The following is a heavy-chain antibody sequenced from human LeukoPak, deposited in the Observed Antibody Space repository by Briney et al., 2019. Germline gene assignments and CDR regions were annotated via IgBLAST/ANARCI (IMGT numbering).Heavy chain of an antibody. Sequence: GGSLRLSCAASGFTFSSYSMNWVRQAPGKGLEWVSYISSSGSTIYYADSVKGRFTISRDNAKNSLYLQMNSLRDEDTAVYYCARVKSRCTNGVCYAALDYWGQGTLVTVSS. D-gene: IGHD2-8*01. CDR3: ARVKSRCTNGVCYAALDY. CDR1: GFTFSSYS. CDR2: ISSSGSTI. V-gene: IGHV3-48*02. J-gene: IGHJ4*02.